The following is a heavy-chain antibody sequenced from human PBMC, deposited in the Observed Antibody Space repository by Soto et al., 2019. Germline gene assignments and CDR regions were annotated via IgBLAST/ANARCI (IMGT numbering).Heavy chain of an antibody. V-gene: IGHV1-18*01. Sequence: ASVKVSCKTSGYTFSNFGVSWVRQAPGQGLEWLGWAAPYTTNTEYDRKFHGRVTMTTDTPTSTAYMELRGLRSDDTAVYYCARDPPRNNDLHHWGQGTLVTVSS. CDR1: GYTFSNFG. D-gene: IGHD1-1*01. CDR2: AAPYTTNT. J-gene: IGHJ5*02. CDR3: ARDPPRNNDLHH.